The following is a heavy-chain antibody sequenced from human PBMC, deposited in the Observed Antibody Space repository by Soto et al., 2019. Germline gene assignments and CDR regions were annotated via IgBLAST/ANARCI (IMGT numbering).Heavy chain of an antibody. CDR3: AKAGIYGHDAFHI. J-gene: IGHJ3*02. D-gene: IGHD1-26*01. CDR1: GFTFSSYA. CDR2: ISGSGGST. Sequence: EVQLLESGGGLVQPGGSLRLSCAASGFTFSSYAMSWVRQAPGKGLEWVSAISGSGGSTYYADSVKGRFTISRDNSKNTLYLQITSLRAEDTAVYYCAKAGIYGHDAFHIWGQGTMVTVSS. V-gene: IGHV3-23*01.